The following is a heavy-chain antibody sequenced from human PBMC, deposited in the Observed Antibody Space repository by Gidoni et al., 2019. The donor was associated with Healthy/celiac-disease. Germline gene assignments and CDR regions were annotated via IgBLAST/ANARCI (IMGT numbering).Heavy chain of an antibody. CDR3: ARRSIMITFGGVIVIPWFDP. CDR1: GGSFSGYY. CDR2: INHSGST. D-gene: IGHD3-16*02. V-gene: IGHV4-34*01. Sequence: QVQLQQWGAGLLKPSEPLSLTCAVYGGSFSGYYWRWIRQPPGKGLEWIGEINHSGSTNYNPSLKSRVTISVDTSKNQFSLKLSSVTAADTAVYYCARRSIMITFGGVIVIPWFDPWGQGTLVTVSS. J-gene: IGHJ5*02.